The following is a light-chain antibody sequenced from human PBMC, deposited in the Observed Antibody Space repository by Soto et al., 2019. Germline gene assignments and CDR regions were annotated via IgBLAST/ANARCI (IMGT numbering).Light chain of an antibody. CDR2: EVS. V-gene: IGLV2-14*01. CDR1: SSDVGGYNY. Sequence: QSVLTQPASVSGSPGQSITISCTGTSSDVGGYNYVSWYQQHPGKAPKLMIYEVSNRPSGVSNRFSGSKSGNTASLTISGLQAEDEADYYCSSSTSTEVVFGGGTKLTVL. CDR3: SSSTSTEVV. J-gene: IGLJ2*01.